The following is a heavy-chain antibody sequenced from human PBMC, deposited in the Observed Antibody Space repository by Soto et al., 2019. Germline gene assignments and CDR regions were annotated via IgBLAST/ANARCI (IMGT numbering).Heavy chain of an antibody. J-gene: IGHJ6*02. CDR3: ARAPPYGDYSASTIYYYYYGMDV. CDR2: ISSSSSYI. V-gene: IGHV3-21*01. Sequence: PGGSLRLSCAASGFTFSSYSMNWVRQAPGKGLEWVSSISSSSSYIYYADSVKGRFTISRDNAKNSLYLQMNSLRAEDTAVYYCARAPPYGDYSASTIYYYYYGMDVWGQGTTVTVSS. CDR1: GFTFSSYS. D-gene: IGHD4-17*01.